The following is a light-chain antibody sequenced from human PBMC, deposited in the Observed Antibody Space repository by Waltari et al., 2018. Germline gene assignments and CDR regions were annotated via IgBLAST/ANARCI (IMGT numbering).Light chain of an antibody. V-gene: IGLV2-14*03. J-gene: IGLJ3*02. CDR1: SSDVGGSNY. CDR2: DVS. Sequence: QSALTQPASVSGSPGQSITISCTGTSSDVGGSNYVPCYQQPPGKVPKLLIFDVSDRPSGVSNRFSGSKSGNTASLTISGLQAEDESHYYCCSFTSRSTWVFGGGTKLTVL. CDR3: CSFTSRSTWV.